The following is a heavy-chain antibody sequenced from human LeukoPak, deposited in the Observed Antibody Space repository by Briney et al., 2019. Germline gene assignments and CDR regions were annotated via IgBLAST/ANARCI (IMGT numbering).Heavy chain of an antibody. J-gene: IGHJ5*02. CDR1: GYTFTSYG. V-gene: IGHV1-18*01. CDR2: ISAYNGNT. CDR3: ARDFGYSSSPNWFDP. D-gene: IGHD6-13*01. Sequence: ASVKVSCKASGYTFTSYGISWVRQAPGQGLEWMGWISAYNGNTNYAQKLQGRVTMTTDTSTSTAYMELRSLRSDDTAVYYCARDFGYSSSPNWFDPWGQGTLVTVSS.